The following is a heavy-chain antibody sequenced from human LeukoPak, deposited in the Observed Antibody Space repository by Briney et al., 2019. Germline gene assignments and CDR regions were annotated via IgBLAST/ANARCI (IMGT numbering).Heavy chain of an antibody. D-gene: IGHD3-22*01. V-gene: IGHV4-61*02. CDR1: GGSISSGSYY. Sequence: SQTLSLTCTVSGGSISSGSYYWSWIRQPAGKGLEWIGRIYTSGSTNYNPSLKSRVTISVDTSKNQFSLKLSSVTAADTAVYYCARDRYYYDSSGYQALLDYWGQRTLVTVSS. CDR2: IYTSGST. J-gene: IGHJ4*02. CDR3: ARDRYYYDSSGYQALLDY.